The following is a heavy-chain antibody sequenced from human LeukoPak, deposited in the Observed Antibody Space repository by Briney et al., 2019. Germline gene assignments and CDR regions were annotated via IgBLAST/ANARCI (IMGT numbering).Heavy chain of an antibody. Sequence: GETLRLSCAASGFTFSYYGLSWVRQAPGQGLEWVAFIWSDGSNKYYADSVKGRFTISRDNSKNTLFLQMNSLRAEDTAVYYCARSQSSRQITIPKTRRYFDYWGQGVLVTVSS. CDR3: ARSQSSRQITIPKTRRYFDY. J-gene: IGHJ4*02. D-gene: IGHD3-10*01. CDR2: IWSDGSNK. CDR1: GFTFSYYG. V-gene: IGHV3-33*08.